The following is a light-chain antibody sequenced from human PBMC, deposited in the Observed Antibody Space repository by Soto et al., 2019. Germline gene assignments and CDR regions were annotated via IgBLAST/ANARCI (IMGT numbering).Light chain of an antibody. CDR2: DAS. J-gene: IGKJ5*01. Sequence: DIQMTQSPSTLSASVGDRVTITCRASQSISSWLAWYQQKPGKAPKLLIYDASSLESGVQSRFSGSGSGTEFTLTISSLQPDDFATYYCKQYNSYSGTFGQGTRLEIK. CDR1: QSISSW. V-gene: IGKV1-5*01. CDR3: KQYNSYSGT.